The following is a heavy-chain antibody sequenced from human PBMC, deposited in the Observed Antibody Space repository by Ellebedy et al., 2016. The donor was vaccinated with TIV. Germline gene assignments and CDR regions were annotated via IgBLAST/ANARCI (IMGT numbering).Heavy chain of an antibody. CDR1: GFTFSTYG. J-gene: IGHJ6*02. Sequence: GESLKISCAASGFTFSTYGIHWVRQVPGKGLEWVAVIWYDGSKKYYGDSVKGRFTISRDNSNNTLYLQMNSLRAEDSAVYYSTRGSGSYGSYYYYYAMDIWGQGTTVTVSS. V-gene: IGHV3-33*01. D-gene: IGHD1-26*01. CDR3: TRGSGSYGSYYYYYAMDI. CDR2: IWYDGSKK.